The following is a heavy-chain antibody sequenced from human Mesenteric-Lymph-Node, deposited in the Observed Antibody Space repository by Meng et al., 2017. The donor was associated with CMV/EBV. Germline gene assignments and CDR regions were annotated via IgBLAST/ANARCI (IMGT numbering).Heavy chain of an antibody. CDR3: ASGDSGSYPGDY. J-gene: IGHJ4*02. D-gene: IGHD1-26*01. V-gene: IGHV1-18*01. CDR1: GYPFTSYG. CDR2: ISAYNGNT. Sequence: CKASGYPFTSYGISWVRQAPGQGLEWMGWISAYNGNTNYAQKLQGRVTMTTDTSTSTAYMELRSLRSEDTAVYYCASGDSGSYPGDYWGQGTLVTVSS.